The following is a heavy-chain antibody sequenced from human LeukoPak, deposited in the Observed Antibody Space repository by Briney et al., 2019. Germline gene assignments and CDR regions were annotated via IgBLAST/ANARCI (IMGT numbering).Heavy chain of an antibody. D-gene: IGHD5-24*01. J-gene: IGHJ4*02. V-gene: IGHV3-53*01. CDR2: IYSDGST. CDR3: ARGPRGDGYNDY. CDR1: GFTVSSNY. Sequence: GGSLRLSCAASGFTVSSNYMSWVRQAPGKGPEWVSVIYSDGSTYYADSVKGRFTISRDNSKNTLYLQMNSLRAEDTAVYYCARGPRGDGYNDYWGQGTLVTVSS.